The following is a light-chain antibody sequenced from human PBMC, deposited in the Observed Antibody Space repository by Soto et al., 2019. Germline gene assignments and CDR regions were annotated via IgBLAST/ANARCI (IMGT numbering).Light chain of an antibody. Sequence: DIVMTQSPDSLAVSLGERATINCKSSQSVVYSSNNKNYLAWYQQKPGQPPKLLIYSASTRESGVPDRFSGSGSGTDFTLTISSLQAADVAVYYCQQYYTTPRWTFGQGTKVDIK. CDR1: QSVVYSSNNKNY. V-gene: IGKV4-1*01. CDR3: QQYYTTPRWT. J-gene: IGKJ1*01. CDR2: SAS.